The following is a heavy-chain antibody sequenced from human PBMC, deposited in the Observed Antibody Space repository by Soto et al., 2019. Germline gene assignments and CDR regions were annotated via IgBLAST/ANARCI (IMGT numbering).Heavy chain of an antibody. V-gene: IGHV5-10-1*01. Sequence: GESLKLSCKGSGYSFAGYWITWVRQKPGKGLEWMGRIDPSDSQTYYSPSFRGHVTISVTKSITTVFLQWSSLRASDTAMYYCARLGITIFGGGMDVWGQGTTVTVSS. CDR3: ARLGITIFGGGMDV. CDR1: GYSFAGYW. CDR2: IDPSDSQT. D-gene: IGHD3-3*01. J-gene: IGHJ6*02.